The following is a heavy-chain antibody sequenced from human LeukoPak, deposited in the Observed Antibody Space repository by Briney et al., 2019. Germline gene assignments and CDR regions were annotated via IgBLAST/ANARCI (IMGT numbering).Heavy chain of an antibody. V-gene: IGHV1-18*01. Sequence: ASVKVSYKASGYTFTNYGISWVRQAPGQGLEWMGWISAYNGNTNYAQKLQGRVTMTTDTSTSTAYMELRSLRSDDTAVYYCATGGRWELPRPYAFEIWGQGTMVTVSS. J-gene: IGHJ3*02. CDR1: GYTFTNYG. CDR3: ATGGRWELPRPYAFEI. CDR2: ISAYNGNT. D-gene: IGHD1-26*01.